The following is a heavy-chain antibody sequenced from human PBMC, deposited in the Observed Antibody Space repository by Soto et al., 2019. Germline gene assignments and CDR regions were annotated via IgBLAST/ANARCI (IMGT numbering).Heavy chain of an antibody. V-gene: IGHV4-39*01. CDR1: GGSISSSSYY. CDR2: IYYSGST. CDR3: ARREYYYDSSGYPHPFDP. Sequence: LSLTCTVSGGSISSSSYYWGWIRQPPGKGLEWIGSIYYSGSTYYNPSLKSRVTISVDTSKNQFSLKLSSVTAADTAVYYCARREYYYDSSGYPHPFDPWGQGTLVTVSS. J-gene: IGHJ5*02. D-gene: IGHD3-22*01.